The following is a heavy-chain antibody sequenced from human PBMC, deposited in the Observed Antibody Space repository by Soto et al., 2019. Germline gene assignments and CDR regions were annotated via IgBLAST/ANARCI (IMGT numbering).Heavy chain of an antibody. CDR1: GGSFSGYY. CDR3: SRDFWSGYYTGPFDY. V-gene: IGHV4-34*01. D-gene: IGHD3-3*01. CDR2: IDYSGST. J-gene: IGHJ4*02. Sequence: SETLSLTCAVYGGSFSGYYWSWIRQPPGKGLEWIGSIDYSGSTYYNPSLKSRVTISVDTSKNQFSLELSSVTAADTAVYYCSRDFWSGYYTGPFDYWGQGAQVTVSS.